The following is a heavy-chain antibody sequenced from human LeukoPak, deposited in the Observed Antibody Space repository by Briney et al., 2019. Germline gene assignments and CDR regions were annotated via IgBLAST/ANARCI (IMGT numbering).Heavy chain of an antibody. CDR1: GFSFSNYW. CDR2: IKKDGSEK. Sequence: GGSLRLSCAASGFSFSNYWMNWFRQAPGKGLEWVANIKKDGSEKHYVDSVRGRFTISRDNAKNSLYLQTNSLRGDDTAMYFCEGGTYWGQGTLVTVSS. V-gene: IGHV3-7*04. J-gene: IGHJ4*02. CDR3: EGGTY.